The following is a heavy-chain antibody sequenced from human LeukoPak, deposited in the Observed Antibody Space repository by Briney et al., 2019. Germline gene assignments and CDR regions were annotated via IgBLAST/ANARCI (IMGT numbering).Heavy chain of an antibody. D-gene: IGHD3-22*01. CDR2: INPIFGTA. V-gene: IGHV1-69*13. Sequence: GASVKVSCKASGYTFTGYYMHWVRQAPGQGLEWMGWINPIFGTANYAQKFQGRVTITADESTSTAYMELSSLRSEDTAVYYCAREYTDLGSFYDSSGPWGQGTLVTVSS. J-gene: IGHJ5*02. CDR3: AREYTDLGSFYDSSGP. CDR1: GYTFTGYY.